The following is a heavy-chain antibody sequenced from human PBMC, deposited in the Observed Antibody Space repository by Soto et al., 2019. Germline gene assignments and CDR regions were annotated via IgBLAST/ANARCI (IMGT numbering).Heavy chain of an antibody. CDR1: GFTCNSYD. D-gene: IGHD2-8*02. Sequence: GGSLRLSCAASGFTCNSYDMSWVRQAPGKGLEWVSTILVGGSTHYPDSVKGRFTISRDNSKNTAFLQMNNLTAGDTAVHYCAKATATGGGAFDICGQGTVVTV. CDR2: ILVGGST. V-gene: IGHV3-23*01. J-gene: IGHJ3*02. CDR3: AKATATGGGAFDI.